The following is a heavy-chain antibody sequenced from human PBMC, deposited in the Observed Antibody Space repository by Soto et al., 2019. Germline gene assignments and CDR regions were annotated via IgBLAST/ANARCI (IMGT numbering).Heavy chain of an antibody. J-gene: IGHJ3*02. Sequence: SQTLSLTCAISGDSVSSNSAAWNWIRQSPSRGLEWLGRTYHRSKWYNDYAISVESRITINSDTSKNQLSLQLDSVTPDDTAIYFCARWQKDGFDIWGQGTMVTVSS. D-gene: IGHD5-12*01. CDR3: ARWQKDGFDI. V-gene: IGHV6-1*01. CDR2: TYHRSKWYN. CDR1: GDSVSSNSAA.